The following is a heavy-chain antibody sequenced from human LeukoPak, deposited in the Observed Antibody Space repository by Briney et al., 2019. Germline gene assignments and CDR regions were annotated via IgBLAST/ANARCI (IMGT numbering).Heavy chain of an antibody. Sequence: SETLSLTCTVSGYSISSGYYWGWIRQPPGKGLEWIGSIYHSGSTYYNPSLKSRVTISVDTSKNQFSLKLSSVTAADTAVYYCAREGSRLGGLSLCLVWWGQGTLVTVSS. CDR3: AREGSRLGGLSLCLVW. D-gene: IGHD3-16*02. V-gene: IGHV4-38-2*02. J-gene: IGHJ4*02. CDR1: GYSISSGYY. CDR2: IYHSGST.